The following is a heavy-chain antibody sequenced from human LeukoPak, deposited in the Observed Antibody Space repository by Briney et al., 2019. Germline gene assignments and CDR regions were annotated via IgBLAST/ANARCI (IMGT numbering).Heavy chain of an antibody. D-gene: IGHD2-8*02. V-gene: IGHV4-4*07. Sequence: PSETLSLTCTVSGGSMSSDYWTWIRQPAGKGLEWIGRIYTSGTTNYNPSLKSRVTMSVDTSKNQFSLKVTSVTAADTAVYYCARNTAGSFDYWGHGTLVTVSS. CDR2: IYTSGTT. CDR1: GGSMSSDY. J-gene: IGHJ4*01. CDR3: ARNTAGSFDY.